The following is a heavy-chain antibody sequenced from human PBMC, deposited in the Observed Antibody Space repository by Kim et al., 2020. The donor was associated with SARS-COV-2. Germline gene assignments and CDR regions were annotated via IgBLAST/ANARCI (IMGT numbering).Heavy chain of an antibody. V-gene: IGHV4-34*01. CDR3: ARAGRQWLVRPICYYFDY. D-gene: IGHD6-19*01. Sequence: SETLSLTCAVYGGSFSGYYWSWIRQPPGKGLEWIGEINHSGSTNYNPSLKSRVTISVDTSKNQFSLKLSSVTGADTAVYYCARAGRQWLVRPICYYFDYWGQGTLVTVSS. CDR1: GGSFSGYY. CDR2: INHSGST. J-gene: IGHJ4*02.